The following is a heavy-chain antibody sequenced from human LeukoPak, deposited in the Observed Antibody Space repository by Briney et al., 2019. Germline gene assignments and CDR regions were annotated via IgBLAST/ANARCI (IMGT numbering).Heavy chain of an antibody. V-gene: IGHV1-3*01. CDR1: GYTFTSYA. J-gene: IGHJ3*02. Sequence: ASVKVSCKASGYTFTSYAMHWVRQAPGQRLEWMGWINAGNGSTKYSQKFQGRVTITADESTSTAYMELSSLRSEDTAVYYCARKGSERDGYNLNAFDIWGQGTMVTVSS. CDR3: ARKGSERDGYNLNAFDI. CDR2: INAGNGST. D-gene: IGHD5-24*01.